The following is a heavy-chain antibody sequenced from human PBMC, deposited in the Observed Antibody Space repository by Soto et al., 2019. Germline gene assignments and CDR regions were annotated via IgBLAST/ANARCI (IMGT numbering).Heavy chain of an antibody. Sequence: PGGSLRLSCTGSEFTFNNYAMSWVRQAPGKGLEWVSAISGSGGSTYYADSVKGRFTISRDNSKNTLYLQMNSLRAEDTAVYYCAKDIACSSTSCYTAFDYWGQGTLVTVSS. J-gene: IGHJ4*02. CDR3: AKDIACSSTSCYTAFDY. CDR2: ISGSGGST. D-gene: IGHD2-2*02. CDR1: EFTFNNYA. V-gene: IGHV3-23*01.